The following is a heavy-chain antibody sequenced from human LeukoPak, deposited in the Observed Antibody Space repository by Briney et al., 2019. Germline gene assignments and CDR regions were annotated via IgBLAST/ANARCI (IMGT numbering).Heavy chain of an antibody. V-gene: IGHV3-23*01. Sequence: GGSLRLSCAASGXTFSNYAMSWVRQAPGKGLESVSVISGTGAFTYYADSVKGRFTISRDNSKNTLYLQMNSLRAEDTAVYYCARGYCAGGSCSNSYWGQGTLVTVSS. J-gene: IGHJ4*02. D-gene: IGHD2-15*01. CDR3: ARGYCAGGSCSNSY. CDR1: GXTFSNYA. CDR2: ISGTGAFT.